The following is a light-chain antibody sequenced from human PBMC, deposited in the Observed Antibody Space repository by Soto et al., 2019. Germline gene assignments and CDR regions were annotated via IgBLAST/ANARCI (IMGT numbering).Light chain of an antibody. CDR1: QGISSY. V-gene: IGKV1-27*01. Sequence: DIQMTQSPSSLSASVGDRVTITCRASQGISSYLAWYQQKPGKVPKLLIYAASTLQSGVPSWFSGSGSGTDFTLTISRLPPEDVATYYCQKYNSAPYTFGPGTKLDIK. CDR2: AAS. J-gene: IGKJ2*01. CDR3: QKYNSAPYT.